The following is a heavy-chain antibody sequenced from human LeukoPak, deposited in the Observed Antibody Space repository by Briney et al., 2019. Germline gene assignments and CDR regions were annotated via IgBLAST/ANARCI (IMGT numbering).Heavy chain of an antibody. CDR2: ISYDGSNK. CDR3: VRDSDHVRDY. V-gene: IGHV3-30*03. Sequence: GGSLRLSCAASGFTFSSYGMHWVRQAPGKGLEWVADISYDGSNKYYADSVKGRFTSSRDNSKNTLYLQMNSLRAEDTAVYYCVRDSDHVRDYWGQGSLVTVSS. D-gene: IGHD3-10*01. J-gene: IGHJ4*02. CDR1: GFTFSSYG.